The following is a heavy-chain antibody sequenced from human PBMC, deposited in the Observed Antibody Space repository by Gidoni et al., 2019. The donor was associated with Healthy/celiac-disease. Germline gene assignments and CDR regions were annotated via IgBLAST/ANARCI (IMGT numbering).Heavy chain of an antibody. D-gene: IGHD6-19*01. CDR1: GFPFSSYA. CDR2: ISSNGGST. V-gene: IGHV3-64D*06. J-gene: IGHJ4*02. CDR3: VKDQPHHNIAVAGTLYY. Sequence: EVQLVESGGGLVQPGGSLRLSCSASGFPFSSYAMHWVRQAPGKGLEYVSAISSNGGSTYYADSVKGRFTISRDNSKNTLYLQMSSLRAEDTAVYYCVKDQPHHNIAVAGTLYYWGQGTLVTVSS.